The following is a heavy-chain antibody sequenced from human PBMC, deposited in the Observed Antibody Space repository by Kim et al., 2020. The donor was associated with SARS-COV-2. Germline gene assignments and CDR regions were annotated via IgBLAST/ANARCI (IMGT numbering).Heavy chain of an antibody. CDR1: GGSISSGGYY. CDR2: IYYSGST. D-gene: IGHD2-15*01. Sequence: SETLSLTCTVSGGSISSGGYYWSWIRQHPGKGLEWIGYIYYSGSTYYNPSLKSRVTISVDTSKNQFSLKLSSGTAADTAVYYCATRQVVVAGTPDYYYGMDGWGQGTTVTVSS. V-gene: IGHV4-31*03. CDR3: ATRQVVVAGTPDYYYGMDG. J-gene: IGHJ6*02.